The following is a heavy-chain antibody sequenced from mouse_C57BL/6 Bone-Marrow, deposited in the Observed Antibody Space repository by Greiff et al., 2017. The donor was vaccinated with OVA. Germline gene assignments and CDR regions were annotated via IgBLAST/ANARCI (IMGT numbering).Heavy chain of an antibody. Sequence: EVKLVESGPGLVKPSQSLSLTCSVTGYSITSGYYWNWIRQFPGNKLEWMGYISYDGSNNYNPSLKNRISITRDTSKNQFFLKLNSVTTEDTATYYCARATITTVVAWGQGTTLTVSS. CDR3: ARATITTVVA. D-gene: IGHD1-1*01. CDR2: ISYDGSN. CDR1: GYSITSGYY. J-gene: IGHJ2*01. V-gene: IGHV3-6*01.